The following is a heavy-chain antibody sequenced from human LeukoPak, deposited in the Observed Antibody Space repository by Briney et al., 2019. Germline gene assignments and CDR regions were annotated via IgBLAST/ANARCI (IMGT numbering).Heavy chain of an antibody. Sequence: GGSLRLSCAASGFTFSSYGMHWVRQAPGKGLEWVAFVRYDGSNKYYADSVKGRFTISRDNSKNTLYLQMNSLRAEDTAVYYCAKDGAPGSSFGVGSYYFDYWGQGTLVTVSS. CDR3: AKDGAPGSSFGVGSYYFDY. V-gene: IGHV3-30*02. CDR1: GFTFSSYG. D-gene: IGHD3-10*01. J-gene: IGHJ4*02. CDR2: VRYDGSNK.